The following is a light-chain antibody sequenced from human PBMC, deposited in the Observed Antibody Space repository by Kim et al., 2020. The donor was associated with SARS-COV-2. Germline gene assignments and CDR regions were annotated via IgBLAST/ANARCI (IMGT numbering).Light chain of an antibody. J-gene: IGKJ3*01. CDR1: QSISSH. V-gene: IGKV1-39*01. CDR3: QQSYTSPFT. Sequence: DIQMTQSSSSLSASVGDRVTITCRTTQSISSHLNWYQQKPGRAPKRLISAASTLQGGVPSRFSGSGSETEFTLTISSLQPEDFATYFCQQSYTSPFTFGPGTKVDIK. CDR2: AAS.